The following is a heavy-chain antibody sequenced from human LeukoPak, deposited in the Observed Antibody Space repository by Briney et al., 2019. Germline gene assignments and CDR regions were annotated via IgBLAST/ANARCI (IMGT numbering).Heavy chain of an antibody. CDR2: INPNSGGT. V-gene: IGHV1-2*02. D-gene: IGHD3-3*01. J-gene: IGHJ4*02. CDR3: AGFWSGPPPQRGY. Sequence: ASVKVSCKASGYTFTGYYMHWVRQAPGQGLEWMGWINPNSGGTNYAQKFQGRVTMTRDTSISTAYMELSRLRSDDTAVYYCAGFWSGPPPQRGYWGQGTLVTVSS. CDR1: GYTFTGYY.